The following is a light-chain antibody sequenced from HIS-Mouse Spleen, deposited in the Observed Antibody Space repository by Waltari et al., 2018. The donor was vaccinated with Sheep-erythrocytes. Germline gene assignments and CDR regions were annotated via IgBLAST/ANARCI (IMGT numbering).Light chain of an antibody. V-gene: IGKV3-11*01. CDR1: QSVSSY. Sequence: EIVLTQSPATLSLSPGERATLSCRASQSVSSYLAWYQQNPGQAPRLLIYDASNRATGIPARFSGSGSGTDFTLTISSLEPEDFAVYYCQQRSNWYTFGQGTKVEIK. CDR2: DAS. CDR3: QQRSNWYT. J-gene: IGKJ2*01.